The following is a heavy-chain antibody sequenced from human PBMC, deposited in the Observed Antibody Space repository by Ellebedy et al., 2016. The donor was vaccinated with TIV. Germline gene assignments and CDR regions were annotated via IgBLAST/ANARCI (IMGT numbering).Heavy chain of an antibody. CDR2: IRWNSGSI. J-gene: IGHJ4*02. V-gene: IGHV3-9*01. CDR1: GFSFDDYA. CDR3: AKGSTIDLLTCVDY. D-gene: IGHD1-1*01. Sequence: SLKISCAASGFSFDDYAMHWVRQAPGKGLEWVSGIRWNSGSIGYADSVKGRFTISRDNARKSLYLHMNSLRAEDTALYYCAKGSTIDLLTCVDYWGQGTLVTVSS.